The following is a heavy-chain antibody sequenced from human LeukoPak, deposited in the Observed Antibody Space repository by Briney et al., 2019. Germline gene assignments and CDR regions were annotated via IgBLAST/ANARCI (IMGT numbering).Heavy chain of an antibody. CDR1: GYTFTSYY. CDR3: ARDYCSGGSCYPHRNYYFDY. CDR2: INPSGGST. Sequence: ASVKVSCKASGYTFTSYYMHRVRQAPGQGLEWMGIINPSGGSTSYAQKFQGRVTMTRDTSTSTVYMELSSLRSEDTAVYYCARDYCSGGSCYPHRNYYFDYWGQGTLVTVSS. V-gene: IGHV1-46*01. J-gene: IGHJ4*02. D-gene: IGHD2-15*01.